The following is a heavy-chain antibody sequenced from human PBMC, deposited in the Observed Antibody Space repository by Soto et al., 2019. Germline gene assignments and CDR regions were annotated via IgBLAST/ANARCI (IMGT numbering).Heavy chain of an antibody. CDR2: ISYEEINNK. J-gene: IGHJ6*02. D-gene: IGHD2-2*01. CDR1: GFSFRNYG. Sequence: QVQLVQSGGGVVQPGRSLRLSCVASGFSFRNYGMHWVRQAPGKGLEWVAVISYEEINNKNYADSVKGRFTISRDNCENTLYLQMDSMRAEDTAVYYCAKGYCSGSSCYRGYGMDVWGHGTTVTVSS. V-gene: IGHV3-30*18. CDR3: AKGYCSGSSCYRGYGMDV.